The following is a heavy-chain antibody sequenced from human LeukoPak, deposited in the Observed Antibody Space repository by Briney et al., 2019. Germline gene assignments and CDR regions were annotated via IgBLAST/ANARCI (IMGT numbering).Heavy chain of an antibody. Sequence: GGSRRLSGAASGFPLSSYSINWVRQAPGKGLEWVSYINIDSITVNYADSVKGRFTISRDNAKNSLSLPMNSPRAEATAVYYCSTAKFDNWGQGTLVTVSS. CDR2: INIDSITV. CDR3: STAKFDN. J-gene: IGHJ4*02. V-gene: IGHV3-48*01. CDR1: GFPLSSYS.